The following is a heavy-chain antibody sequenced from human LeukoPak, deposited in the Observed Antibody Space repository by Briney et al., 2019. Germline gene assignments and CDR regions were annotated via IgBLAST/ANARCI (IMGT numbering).Heavy chain of an antibody. V-gene: IGHV3-30-3*01. CDR1: GFTFSTYF. Sequence: GRSLRLSCAASGFTFSTYFMHWVRQAPGKGLEWVADIASDGSHTFYVESVKGRFTISRGNPKNTLYLQMNSLRAEDTAVYFCARERQDTILHSGAFDIWGQGTMVTVSS. CDR3: ARERQDTILHSGAFDI. J-gene: IGHJ3*02. CDR2: IASDGSHT. D-gene: IGHD2-21*01.